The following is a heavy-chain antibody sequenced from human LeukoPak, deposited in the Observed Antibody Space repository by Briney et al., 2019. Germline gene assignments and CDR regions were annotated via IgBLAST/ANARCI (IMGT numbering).Heavy chain of an antibody. CDR2: IGSNGYT. D-gene: IGHD3-22*01. V-gene: IGHV3-23*01. J-gene: IGHJ3*02. Sequence: GGSLRLSCEASGFKFSNYAMSWVRQAPGKGLEWVSSIGSNGYTYYADSVKGRFTISRDNSKNTLYLQMNSLRAEDTAVYYCAGRSFYDSSGYYYPSGAFDIWGQGTMVTVSS. CDR1: GFKFSNYA. CDR3: AGRSFYDSSGYYYPSGAFDI.